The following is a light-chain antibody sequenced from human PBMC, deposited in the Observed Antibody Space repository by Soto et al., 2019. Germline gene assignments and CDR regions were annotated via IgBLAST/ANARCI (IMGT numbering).Light chain of an antibody. CDR1: SSNIGAGYD. J-gene: IGLJ1*01. Sequence: QSMLKQPPSVSGAPGQRVTISCTGSSSNIGAGYDVHWYQQLPGTAPKLLIYGNSNRPSGVPDRFSGSKSGTSASLAITGLQAEDEADYYCQSYDSSLSGYVFGTGTKVTVL. CDR3: QSYDSSLSGYV. CDR2: GNS. V-gene: IGLV1-40*01.